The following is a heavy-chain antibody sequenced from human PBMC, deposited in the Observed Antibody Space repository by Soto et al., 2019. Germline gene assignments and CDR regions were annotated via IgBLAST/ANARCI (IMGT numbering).Heavy chain of an antibody. CDR1: GGTFSSYA. Sequence: SVKVSCKASGGTFSSYAISWVRQAPGQGLEWMGGIIPIFGTANYAQKFQGRVTITADESTSTAYMELSSLRSEDTAVYYCARAASYSSSWYYWRDMYNWFDPWGRG. V-gene: IGHV1-69*13. J-gene: IGHJ5*02. CDR2: IIPIFGTA. D-gene: IGHD6-13*01. CDR3: ARAASYSSSWYYWRDMYNWFDP.